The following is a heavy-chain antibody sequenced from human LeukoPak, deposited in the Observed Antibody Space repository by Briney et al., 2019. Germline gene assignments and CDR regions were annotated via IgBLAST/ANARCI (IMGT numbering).Heavy chain of an antibody. Sequence: PGGSLRLPCAASGFTFSNYAMSWVRQAPGKGLEWVSTISGRGDNTYYSDSVKGRFTISRDNSKNTLYLEMTSLRAEDTAVYYCAKDLGEYCSGGTCYPVFEYWGQGTLVTVSS. CDR2: ISGRGDNT. D-gene: IGHD2-15*01. CDR3: AKDLGEYCSGGTCYPVFEY. J-gene: IGHJ4*02. CDR1: GFTFSNYA. V-gene: IGHV3-23*01.